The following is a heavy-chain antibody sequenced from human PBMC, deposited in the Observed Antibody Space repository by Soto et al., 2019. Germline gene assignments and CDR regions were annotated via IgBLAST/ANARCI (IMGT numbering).Heavy chain of an antibody. CDR3: ARLAMATRRGYYGMDV. D-gene: IGHD5-12*01. CDR2: IDPSDSYT. Sequence: GESLKISCKGSGYSFTSYWISWVRQMPGKGLEWMGRIDPSDSYTNYSPSFQGHVTISADKSMSTAYLQWSSLKASDTAMYYCARLAMATRRGYYGMDVWGQGTTVTVSS. CDR1: GYSFTSYW. J-gene: IGHJ6*02. V-gene: IGHV5-10-1*01.